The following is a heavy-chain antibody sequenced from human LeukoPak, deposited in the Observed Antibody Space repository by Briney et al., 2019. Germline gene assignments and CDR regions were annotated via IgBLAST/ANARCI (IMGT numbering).Heavy chain of an antibody. V-gene: IGHV4-59*08. CDR2: IYNRESR. CDR3: ARRVFFDY. J-gene: IGHJ4*02. Sequence: SGTLSLTCTVSGGSISGYYWSWLRQPPGKGLEAIGYIYNRESRNYIPSLKRRVTMSVATSKNQFSLRLTSVTAADTAVYYCARRVFFDYWGQGTLVTVS. CDR1: GGSISGYY.